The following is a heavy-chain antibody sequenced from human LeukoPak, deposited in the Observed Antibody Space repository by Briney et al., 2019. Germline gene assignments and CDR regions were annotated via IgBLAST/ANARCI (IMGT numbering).Heavy chain of an antibody. CDR2: ISAYNGNT. D-gene: IGHD2-15*01. CDR1: GYTFTSYG. V-gene: IGHV1-18*01. CDR3: ATPISGGYYFDY. J-gene: IGHJ4*02. Sequence: ASVKVSCKASGYTFTSYGISWVRQAPGQGLEWMGWISAYNGNTNYAQKLQGRVTMTTDTSTSTAYMELRSLRSEDTAVYYCATPISGGYYFDYWGQGTLVTVSS.